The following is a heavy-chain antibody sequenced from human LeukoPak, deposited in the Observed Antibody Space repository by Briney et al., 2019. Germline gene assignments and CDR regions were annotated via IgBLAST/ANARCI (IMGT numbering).Heavy chain of an antibody. Sequence: GGSLRLSCAASGFSFSDHHMSWVRQVPGKGQEWLAYISRDGNIIVYADSVKGRFTISRDNAKQSVYLEMKSLRPEDTAVYYCARYVLLMDYWGQGTLVTVSS. D-gene: IGHD3-16*01. CDR3: ARYVLLMDY. CDR1: GFSFSDHH. CDR2: ISRDGNII. J-gene: IGHJ4*02. V-gene: IGHV3-11*01.